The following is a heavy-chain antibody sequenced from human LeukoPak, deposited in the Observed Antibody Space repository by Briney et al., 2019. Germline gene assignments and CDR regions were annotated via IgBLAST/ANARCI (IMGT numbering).Heavy chain of an antibody. CDR3: ARDINVQAYYDFWSGYNGAGDAFDI. CDR1: GGSISSYY. J-gene: IGHJ3*02. Sequence: SETLSLTCTVSGGSISSYYWSWIRQPPGKGLEWIGYIYYSRSTNYNPSLKSRVTISVDTSKNQFSLKLSSVTAADTAVYYCARDINVQAYYDFWSGYNGAGDAFDIWGQGTMVTVSS. D-gene: IGHD3-3*01. CDR2: IYYSRST. V-gene: IGHV4-59*01.